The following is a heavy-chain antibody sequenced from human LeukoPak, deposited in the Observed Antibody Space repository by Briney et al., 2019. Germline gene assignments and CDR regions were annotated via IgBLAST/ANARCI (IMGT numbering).Heavy chain of an antibody. Sequence: GASVTVSFKASGGTFDNSAISWVRQAPGQGLEWMGRIIPILNIPNYAQKLQGRVTIAADKSTSTAYMELSSLRSDDTAVYYCAREKMEVGYYGLDVWGQGTTVTVSS. CDR3: AREKMEVGYYGLDV. J-gene: IGHJ6*02. D-gene: IGHD1-1*01. CDR1: GGTFDNSA. V-gene: IGHV1-69*04. CDR2: IIPILNIP.